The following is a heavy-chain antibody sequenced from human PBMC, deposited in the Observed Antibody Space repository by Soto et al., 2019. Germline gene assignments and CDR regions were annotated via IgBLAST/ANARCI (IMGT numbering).Heavy chain of an antibody. Sequence: SETLSLTCTVSAGSISNYYCNWIRQPAGKGLEWIGRIDSSGSINYSPSLKSRVTMSVDTSENQFSLKLSSVTAADTAVYYCARGGQFFGSAPFDYGGQGTPVTVSS. D-gene: IGHD3-3*01. CDR1: AGSISNYY. CDR3: ARGGQFFGSAPFDY. V-gene: IGHV4-4*07. CDR2: IDSSGSI. J-gene: IGHJ4*02.